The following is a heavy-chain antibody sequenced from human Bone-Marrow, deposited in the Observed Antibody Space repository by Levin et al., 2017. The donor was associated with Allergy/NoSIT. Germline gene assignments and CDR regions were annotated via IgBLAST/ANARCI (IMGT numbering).Heavy chain of an antibody. CDR2: IYYNSYT. J-gene: IGHJ5*02. CDR1: GASIHSTNYY. Sequence: GSLRLSCTVSGASIHSTNYYWGWIRQPPGKGLEWIGTIYYNSYTYYNPSLKSRVTISKDTSKNQFSLKLSSVTAADTAVYYCARLADNWNVNWFDPWGQGTLVTVSS. V-gene: IGHV4-39*07. D-gene: IGHD1-20*01. CDR3: ARLADNWNVNWFDP.